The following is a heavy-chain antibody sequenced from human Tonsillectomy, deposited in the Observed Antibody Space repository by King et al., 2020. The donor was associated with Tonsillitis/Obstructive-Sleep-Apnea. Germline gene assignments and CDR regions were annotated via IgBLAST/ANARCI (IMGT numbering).Heavy chain of an antibody. CDR2: ISSSGSTI. V-gene: IGHV3-48*03. D-gene: IGHD3-16*01. CDR1: GFTFSSYE. CDR3: ARDDIFGNFDY. Sequence: VQLVESGGGLVQPGGSLRLSCAASGFTFSSYEMNWVRQAPGKGLEWVSYISSSGSTIYYADSVKGRFTISRDNAKNSLYLQMNSLRAEDTAVYYCARDDIFGNFDYWGQGTLVTVSS. J-gene: IGHJ4*02.